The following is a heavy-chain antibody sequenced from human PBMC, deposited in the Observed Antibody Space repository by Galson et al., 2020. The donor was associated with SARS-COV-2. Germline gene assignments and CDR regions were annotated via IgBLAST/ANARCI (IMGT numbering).Heavy chain of an antibody. CDR2: ISYDGSNK. CDR1: GFTFSSYG. CDR3: AREHSSSWHKIFDY. J-gene: IGHJ4*02. Sequence: SLRLSCAASGFTFSSYGMHWVRQAPGKGLEWVAVISYDGSNKYYADSVKGRFTISRDNSKNTLYLQMNSLRAEDTAVYYCAREHSSSWHKIFDYWGQGTLVTVSS. D-gene: IGHD6-13*01. V-gene: IGHV3-30*03.